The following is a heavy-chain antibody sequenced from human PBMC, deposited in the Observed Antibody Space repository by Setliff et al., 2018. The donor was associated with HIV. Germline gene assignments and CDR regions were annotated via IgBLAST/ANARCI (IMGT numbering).Heavy chain of an antibody. V-gene: IGHV4-39*01. CDR2: IYYSGST. D-gene: IGHD3-10*01. CDR3: ARLGGTVRGGNIVHWGDY. CDR1: GGSISSSSYY. J-gene: IGHJ4*02. Sequence: SETLSLTCTVSGGSISSSSYYWGWIRQPPGKGLEWIGSIYYSGSTYYNPSLKSRVTISVDTSKNQFSLKLSSVTAADTAVYYCARLGGTVRGGNIVHWGDYWGQGTLVTVSS.